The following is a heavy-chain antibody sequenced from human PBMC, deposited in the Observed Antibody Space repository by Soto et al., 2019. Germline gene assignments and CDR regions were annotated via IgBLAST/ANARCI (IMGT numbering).Heavy chain of an antibody. V-gene: IGHV3-15*01. CDR1: GFTFSNAW. CDR2: IKSKTDGGTT. Sequence: EVQLVESGGGLVKPGGSLRLSCAASGFTFSNAWMSWVRQAPGKGLEWVGRIKSKTDGGTTDYAAPVKGRFTISGDDSKNTLYLQMNSLKTEDTAVYYCTTGLVRGGGAFDIWRQGTMVTVSS. CDR3: TTGLVRGGGAFDI. D-gene: IGHD3-10*01. J-gene: IGHJ3*02.